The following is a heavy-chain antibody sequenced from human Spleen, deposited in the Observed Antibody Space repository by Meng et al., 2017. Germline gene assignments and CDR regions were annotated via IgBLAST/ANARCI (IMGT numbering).Heavy chain of an antibody. CDR3: SGHVDY. V-gene: IGHV3-15*01. J-gene: IGHJ4*01. CDR1: GFTFSNAW. CDR2: MKSNVDGGTV. Sequence: QLLEFGGGFVKPGGSLRLSCAASGFTFSNAWMTWVRQAPGKGLEWIGRMKSNVDGGTVDYAAAVKGRFFISRDDSENTFYLQMNSLKTEDTAVYYCSGHVDYWGQGTLVTVSS.